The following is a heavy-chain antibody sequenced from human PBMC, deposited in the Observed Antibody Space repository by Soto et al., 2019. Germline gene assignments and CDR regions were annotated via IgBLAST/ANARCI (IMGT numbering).Heavy chain of an antibody. CDR3: ARGLVEQLAPYYFDY. CDR1: GGSVSGYY. D-gene: IGHD6-6*01. CDR2: INHSGST. V-gene: IGHV4-34*01. J-gene: IGHJ4*02. Sequence: PSETLSLTCAVYGGSVSGYYWSWIRQPPGKGLEWIGEINHSGSTNYNPSLKSRVTISVDTSKNQFSLKLSSVTAADTAVYYCARGLVEQLAPYYFDYWGQGTLVTVSS.